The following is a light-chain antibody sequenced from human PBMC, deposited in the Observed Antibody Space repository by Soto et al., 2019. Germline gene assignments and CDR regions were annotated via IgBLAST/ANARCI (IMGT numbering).Light chain of an antibody. Sequence: NFMLTQPHSVSESPGKMVTISSTRSSGSIASNYVQWYQQRPGSSPTTVIYEDNQRPSGVPDRFSGSIDSSSNSASLTISGLKTEDEADYYCQSYDSSNQVFGGGTKLTVL. V-gene: IGLV6-57*01. CDR3: QSYDSSNQV. CDR1: SGSIASNY. J-gene: IGLJ3*02. CDR2: EDN.